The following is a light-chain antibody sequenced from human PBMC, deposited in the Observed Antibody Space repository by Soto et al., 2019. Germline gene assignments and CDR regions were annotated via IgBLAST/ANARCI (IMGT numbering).Light chain of an antibody. CDR2: DAS. Sequence: ELVITQSPATLSVSQGERATLSCRSIQTVTSTYLAWYQQKPGQAPRLLIYDASNRATGIPARFSGSGSGTDFTLTISSLEPEDFAVYYCQQRSNWPPITFGQGTRLEIK. CDR3: QQRSNWPPIT. CDR1: QTVTSTY. J-gene: IGKJ5*01. V-gene: IGKV3-11*01.